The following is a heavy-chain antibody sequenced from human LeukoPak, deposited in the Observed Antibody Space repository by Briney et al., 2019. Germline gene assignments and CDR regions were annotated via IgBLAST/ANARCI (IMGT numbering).Heavy chain of an antibody. CDR3: AKGDGYNGCFDS. V-gene: IGHV3-43*01. CDR1: GFTFDDFT. J-gene: IGHJ4*02. CDR2: ISRNGSDT. D-gene: IGHD5-24*01. Sequence: TGGSLRLSCAASGFTFDDFTLHWVRQPPGKGLEWVSFISRNGSDTYYADSVKGRFTISRDNSKNSLSLQMDSLTTDDTALYYCAKGDGYNGCFDSWGQGTPVTVSS.